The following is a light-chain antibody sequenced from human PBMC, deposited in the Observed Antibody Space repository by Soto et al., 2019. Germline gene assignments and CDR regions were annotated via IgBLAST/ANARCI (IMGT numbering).Light chain of an antibody. Sequence: QSALSQPGSVSGSPGQSITISCTGTSSDVGGYNYVSWYQQHPGKAPKRMIYDVSNRPSGVSTRFSGSKSGNTASLTISGLQAEDEADYYCSSYTSSSTVVFGGGTKVTVL. J-gene: IGLJ2*01. CDR2: DVS. V-gene: IGLV2-14*01. CDR1: SSDVGGYNY. CDR3: SSYTSSSTVV.